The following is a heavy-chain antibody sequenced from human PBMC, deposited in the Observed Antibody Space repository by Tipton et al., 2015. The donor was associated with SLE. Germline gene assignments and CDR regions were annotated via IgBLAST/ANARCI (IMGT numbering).Heavy chain of an antibody. CDR1: GFTISSSG. CDR3: AKEIRPNDY. J-gene: IGHJ4*02. Sequence: SLRLSCAASGFTISSSGMTWVRQAPGKGLEWVSAITISGDRTYYADSVRGRFTISRDNSKNTLYLQMSSLRAEDTAVYYCAKEIRPNDYWGQGTLVTVSS. V-gene: IGHV3-23*01. CDR2: ITISGDRT.